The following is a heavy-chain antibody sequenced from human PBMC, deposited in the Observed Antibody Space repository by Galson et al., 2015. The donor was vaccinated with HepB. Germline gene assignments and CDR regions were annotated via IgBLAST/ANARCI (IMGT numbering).Heavy chain of an antibody. Sequence: SLRLSCAASGFTFSSYGMHWVRQAPGKGLEWVAVIWYDGSNKYYADSVKGRFTISRDNSKNTLYLQMNSLRAEDTAVYYCARARVTMVQGEDYYMDVWGKGTTVTVSS. V-gene: IGHV3-33*01. D-gene: IGHD3-10*01. J-gene: IGHJ6*03. CDR2: IWYDGSNK. CDR3: ARARVTMVQGEDYYMDV. CDR1: GFTFSSYG.